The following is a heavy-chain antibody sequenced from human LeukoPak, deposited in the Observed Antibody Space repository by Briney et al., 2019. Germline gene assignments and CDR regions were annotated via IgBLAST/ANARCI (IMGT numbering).Heavy chain of an antibody. Sequence: GGSLRLSCAASGFTFSSYAMSWVRQAPGKGLEWVSAISGSGGSTYYADSVKGRFTISRDNSKNTLYLQMNSLRAEDTAVYYCAKIPIFGVVISIGNWFDPWGQGTLVTVSS. J-gene: IGHJ5*02. V-gene: IGHV3-23*01. CDR3: AKIPIFGVVISIGNWFDP. CDR2: ISGSGGST. CDR1: GFTFSSYA. D-gene: IGHD3-3*01.